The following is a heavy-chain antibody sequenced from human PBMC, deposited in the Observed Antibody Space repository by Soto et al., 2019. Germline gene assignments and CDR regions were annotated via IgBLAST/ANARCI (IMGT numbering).Heavy chain of an antibody. D-gene: IGHD2-2*01. CDR2: MNPNSGNT. CDR1: GYTFTSYD. CDR3: ARVHSYCTSTSCLDY. V-gene: IGHV1-8*01. J-gene: IGHJ4*02. Sequence: ASVKVSCKASGYTFTSYDINWVRQATGQGLEWMGWMNPNSGNTGYAQKFQGRITMTTDTSTSTAYMELRSLTSDDTALYYCARVHSYCTSTSCLDYWGQGTLVTVSS.